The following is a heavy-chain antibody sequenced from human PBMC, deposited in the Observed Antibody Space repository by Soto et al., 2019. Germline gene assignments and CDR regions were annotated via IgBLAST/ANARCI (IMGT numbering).Heavy chain of an antibody. D-gene: IGHD2-15*01. CDR1: GFTFSSYA. CDR2: IHSSGVST. J-gene: IGHJ4*01. Sequence: SLRLSCAASGFTFSSYALSWVRQAPGKGLEWVSTIHSSGVSTNYADSVKGRFTISRDNSKNTLYLQMSSLRVEDTAIYFCVKGNQLLRYYFEFWGPGTLVTVSS. CDR3: VKGNQLLRYYFEF. V-gene: IGHV3-23*01.